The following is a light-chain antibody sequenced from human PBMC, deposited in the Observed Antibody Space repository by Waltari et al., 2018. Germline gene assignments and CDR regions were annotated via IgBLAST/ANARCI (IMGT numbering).Light chain of an antibody. CDR1: QGIGSS. V-gene: IGKV1D-13*01. CDR3: QQFNDYWGLT. Sequence: AIQLTQSPSSLSASVGGRVNITCRASQGIGSSLAWYQQKPGKAPKLLIYDASNLESGVPSRFSGSGSGTDFTLTISSLQPEDFATYYCQQFNDYWGLTFGGGTKVEIK. J-gene: IGKJ4*01. CDR2: DAS.